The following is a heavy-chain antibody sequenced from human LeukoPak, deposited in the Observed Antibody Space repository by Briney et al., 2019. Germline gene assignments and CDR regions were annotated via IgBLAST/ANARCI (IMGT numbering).Heavy chain of an antibody. CDR1: GYTSTAYY. J-gene: IGHJ4*02. V-gene: IGHV1-2*02. CDR2: IHPNSGGT. Sequence: VASVKVSCKPSGYTSTAYYMHWVPQTPGPGVEWMGWIHPNSGGTNYEQKFQGRVTMTRDTSISTAYMGLSRLRSDDTAVYYCARDFITYYYDSSSDYWGQGTLVTVSS. D-gene: IGHD3-22*01. CDR3: ARDFITYYYDSSSDY.